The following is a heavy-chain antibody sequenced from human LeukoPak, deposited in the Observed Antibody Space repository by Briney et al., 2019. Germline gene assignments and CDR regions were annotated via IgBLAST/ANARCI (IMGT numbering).Heavy chain of an antibody. CDR3: ARSGIAAADFDY. CDR1: GGSISSSNW. V-gene: IGHV4-4*02. J-gene: IGHJ4*02. Sequence: SETLSLTCAVSGGSISSSNWWSWVRQPPGKGLEWIGEIYHSGSTNYNPPLKSRVTISVDKSKNQFSLKLSSVTAAGTAVYYCARSGIAAADFDYWGQGTLVTVSS. CDR2: IYHSGST. D-gene: IGHD6-13*01.